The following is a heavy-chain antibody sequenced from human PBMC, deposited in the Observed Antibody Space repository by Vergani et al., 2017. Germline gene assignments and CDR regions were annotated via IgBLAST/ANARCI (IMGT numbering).Heavy chain of an antibody. Sequence: QVQLVQSGAEVKKPGASVKVSCKASGYTFTGYYMHWVRQAPGQGLEWMGWINPNSGGKNYAKKFQGRVTMTRDTSISTAYMELSRLRSDDTAVYYCARVFEWLRFGFDPWGQGTLVTVSS. CDR1: GYTFTGYY. CDR3: ARVFEWLRFGFDP. D-gene: IGHD5-12*01. V-gene: IGHV1-2*02. CDR2: INPNSGGK. J-gene: IGHJ5*02.